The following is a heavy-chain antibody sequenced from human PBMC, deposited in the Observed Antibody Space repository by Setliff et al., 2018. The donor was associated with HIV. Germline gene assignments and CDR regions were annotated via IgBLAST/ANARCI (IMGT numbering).Heavy chain of an antibody. CDR2: IYTSGIT. CDR1: GASISSGSFF. V-gene: IGHV4-61*02. CDR3: VTMTANWFDP. D-gene: IGHD2-21*02. J-gene: IGHJ5*02. Sequence: PSETLSLTCTVSGASISSGSFFCSWIRQPAGKGLEWMERIYTSGITNYNPSLKSRVIISVDTSKNQFSLKLSSVTAADTAVYYCVTMTANWFDPWGQGTLVTVSS.